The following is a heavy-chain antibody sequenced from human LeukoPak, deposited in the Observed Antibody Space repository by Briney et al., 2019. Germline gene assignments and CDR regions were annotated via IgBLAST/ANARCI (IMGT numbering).Heavy chain of an antibody. Sequence: GGSLRLSCAASGFTFSSYWMHWVRQAPGKGLVWVSRINTDGSSTSYADSVKGRFTISRDNAKNTLYLQMNSLRAEDTAVYYCARVSSSSWWALDYWGQGTPVTVSS. V-gene: IGHV3-74*01. CDR3: ARVSSSSWWALDY. CDR1: GFTFSSYW. CDR2: INTDGSST. J-gene: IGHJ4*02. D-gene: IGHD6-13*01.